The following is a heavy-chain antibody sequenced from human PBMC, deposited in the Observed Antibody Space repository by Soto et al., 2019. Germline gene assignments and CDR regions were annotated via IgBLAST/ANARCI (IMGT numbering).Heavy chain of an antibody. D-gene: IGHD1-20*01. CDR1: GFTFSSYW. J-gene: IGHJ6*02. CDR3: VRASTSITYYGMDV. V-gene: IGHV3-74*01. CDR2: INSDGSRI. Sequence: GGSLRLSCVASGFTFSSYWMHWVRQAPGKGLVWVARINSDGSRIDYADSVKGRFTVSRDNAKNTLYLQMNGLRAEDTAVYYCVRASTSITYYGMDVWGQGTTVTVSS.